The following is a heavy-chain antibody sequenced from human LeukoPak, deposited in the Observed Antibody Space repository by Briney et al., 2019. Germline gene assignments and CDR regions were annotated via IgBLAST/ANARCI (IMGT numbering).Heavy chain of an antibody. CDR1: GFTFSDYY. J-gene: IGHJ4*02. CDR2: ISSSGSYT. D-gene: IGHD4-17*01. Sequence: GGSLRLSCAASGFTFSDYYMSWIRQAPGKGLEWISYISSSGSYTNYADSVKGRFTISRDNAKNSLYLQMNSLRAEDTAVYYCARGTVTAPDYWGQGTLVTVSS. CDR3: ARGTVTAPDY. V-gene: IGHV3-11*06.